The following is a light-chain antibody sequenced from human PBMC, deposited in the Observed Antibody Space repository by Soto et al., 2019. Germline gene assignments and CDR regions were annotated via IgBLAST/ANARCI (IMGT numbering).Light chain of an antibody. J-gene: IGLJ2*01. V-gene: IGLV2-23*01. CDR2: EGS. CDR3: CSYAGSSTVV. Sequence: QSALTQPASVSGSPGQSITISCTGTSSDVGSYNLVSWYQQHPGKAPKLMIYEGSTRPSGVSHRFSGSKSGNTASLTISGLQAADEADYYCCSYAGSSTVVFGGGTKLTVL. CDR1: SSDVGSYNL.